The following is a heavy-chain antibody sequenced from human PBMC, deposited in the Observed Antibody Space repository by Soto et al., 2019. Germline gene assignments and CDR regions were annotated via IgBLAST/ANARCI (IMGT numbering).Heavy chain of an antibody. CDR3: AREGPITLFGVVVYNWFDP. J-gene: IGHJ5*02. V-gene: IGHV1-69*13. CDR2: IIPIFGTA. Sequence: SVKVSCKASGGTFSSYAISWVRQAPGQGLEWMGGIIPIFGTANYAQKFQGRVTITADESTSTAYMELSSLRSEDTAVYYCAREGPITLFGVVVYNWFDPWGQGTLVTVPS. D-gene: IGHD3-3*01. CDR1: GGTFSSYA.